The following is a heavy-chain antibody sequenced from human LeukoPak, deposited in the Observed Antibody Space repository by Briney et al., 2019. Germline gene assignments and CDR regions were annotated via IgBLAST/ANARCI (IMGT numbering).Heavy chain of an antibody. J-gene: IGHJ5*02. CDR2: INPNSGGT. D-gene: IGHD6-19*01. V-gene: IGHV1-2*02. CDR3: ARAVAGTGWFDP. Sequence: ASVKVSCKAPGYTFTGYYMHWVRQAPGQGLEWMGWINPNSGGTNYAQKFQGRVTMTRDTSISTAYMELSRLRSDDTAVYYCARAVAGTGWFDPWGQGTLVTVSS. CDR1: GYTFTGYY.